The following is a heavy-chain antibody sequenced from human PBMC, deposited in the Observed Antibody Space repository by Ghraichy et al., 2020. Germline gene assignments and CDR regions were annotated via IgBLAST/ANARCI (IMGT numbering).Heavy chain of an antibody. CDR3: VREEVAGTDWFDP. CDR1: GGSFSGYY. V-gene: IGHV4-34*01. J-gene: IGHJ5*02. Sequence: SETLSLTCAVYGGSFSGYYWSWIRQPPGKGLEWIGEINHSGSTNYNPSLKSRVTISVDTSKNQFSLKLSSVTAADTAVYYCVREEVAGTDWFDPWGQGTLVTVSS. CDR2: INHSGST. D-gene: IGHD6-19*01.